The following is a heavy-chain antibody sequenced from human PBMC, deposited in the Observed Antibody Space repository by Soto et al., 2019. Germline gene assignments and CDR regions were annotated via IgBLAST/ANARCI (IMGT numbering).Heavy chain of an antibody. V-gene: IGHV3-9*01. D-gene: IGHD3-10*01. CDR1: GFTFDDYA. CDR3: AKDAITMVRGVISYYGMDV. Sequence: EVQLVESGGGLVQPGRSLRLSCAASGFTFDDYAMHWVRQARGKGLEWVSGISWNSGSIGYADSVKGRFTISRDNAKNSLYLQMNSLRAEDTALYYCAKDAITMVRGVISYYGMDVWGQGTTVTVSS. J-gene: IGHJ6*02. CDR2: ISWNSGSI.